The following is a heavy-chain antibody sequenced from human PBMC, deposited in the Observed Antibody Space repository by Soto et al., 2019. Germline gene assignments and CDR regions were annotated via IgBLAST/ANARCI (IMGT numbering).Heavy chain of an antibody. Sequence: QVQLVQSGAEVKKPGASVKVSCKASGYTFTGYYIHWVRQAPGQGLEGVGWINPNSGGTKYAQNFQDWATMTRATYISTVYMELSRLRSDDTAVYYCARDLGLYNPDAFDIWGQGTMVTVSS. D-gene: IGHD1-20*01. J-gene: IGHJ3*02. CDR3: ARDLGLYNPDAFDI. CDR2: INPNSGGT. V-gene: IGHV1-2*04. CDR1: GYTFTGYY.